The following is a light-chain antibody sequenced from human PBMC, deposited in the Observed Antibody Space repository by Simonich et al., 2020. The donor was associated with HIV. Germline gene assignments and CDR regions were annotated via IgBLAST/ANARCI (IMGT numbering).Light chain of an antibody. CDR2: DAS. J-gene: IGKJ1*01. Sequence: DIQMTQSPSSLSASVGDRVTITCQASQDIDNYLNWYQQKPGKAPKLLIYDASSLETGVPSRFSGSGSGTEFTLTISSLQPDDFASYYCQQYNSYSRTFGQGTKVEIK. CDR3: QQYNSYSRT. V-gene: IGKV1-33*01. CDR1: QDIDNY.